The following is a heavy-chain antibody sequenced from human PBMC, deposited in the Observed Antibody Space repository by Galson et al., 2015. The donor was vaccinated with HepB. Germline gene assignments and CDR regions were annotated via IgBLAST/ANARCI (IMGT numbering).Heavy chain of an antibody. D-gene: IGHD2-21*02. V-gene: IGHV3-21*01. CDR2: ISRESSFI. Sequence: SLRLSCAASGFAFSTYSLNWVRQAPGKGLEWVSYISRESSFIYYADSVKGRLTISRDNAKNSLYLQMNSLRPEDTAIYYCARDSAYCGGDCYARYYFDYWGQGTLVTVSS. CDR3: ARDSAYCGGDCYARYYFDY. CDR1: GFAFSTYS. J-gene: IGHJ4*02.